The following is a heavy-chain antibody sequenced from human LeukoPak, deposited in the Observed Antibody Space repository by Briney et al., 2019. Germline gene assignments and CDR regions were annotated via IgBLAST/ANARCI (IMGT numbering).Heavy chain of an antibody. D-gene: IGHD3-3*02. CDR3: ANRHPAAFNAFDI. J-gene: IGHJ3*02. CDR1: GGTFSSYA. V-gene: IGHV1-69*13. CDR2: IIPIFGTA. Sequence: ASVKVSCKASGGTFSSYAISWVRQAPGQGLEWMGGIIPIFGTANYAQKFQGRVTITADESTSTAYMELSSLRSEDTAVYYCANRHPAAFNAFDIWGQGTMVTVSS.